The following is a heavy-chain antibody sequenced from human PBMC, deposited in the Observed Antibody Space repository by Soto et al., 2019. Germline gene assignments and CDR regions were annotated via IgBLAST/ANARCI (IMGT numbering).Heavy chain of an antibody. J-gene: IGHJ6*02. V-gene: IGHV1-18*01. Sequence: ASVKVSCKASGYTFTSYGSSWVRQAPGQGLEWMGWISAYNGNTNYAQKFQGRVTMTTDTSTSTAYMELRSLRADDTAVYYCAREYYYTMDVWGQGTTVTVSS. CDR3: AREYYYTMDV. CDR2: ISAYNGNT. CDR1: GYTFTSYG.